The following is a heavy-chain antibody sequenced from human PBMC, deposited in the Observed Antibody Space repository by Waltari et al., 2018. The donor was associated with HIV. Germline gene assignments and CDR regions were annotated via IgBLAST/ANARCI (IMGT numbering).Heavy chain of an antibody. V-gene: IGHV4-34*01. CDR2: INHSGST. Sequence: QVQLQQWGAGLLKPSETLSLTCAVYGGSFSGYYWSWIRQPPGKGLEWIGEINHSGSTNYNPALKSRVTISVDTSKNQFSLKLSSVTAADTAVYYCAREGGGDPFDYWGQGTLVTVSS. CDR3: AREGGGDPFDY. J-gene: IGHJ4*02. D-gene: IGHD2-21*01. CDR1: GGSFSGYY.